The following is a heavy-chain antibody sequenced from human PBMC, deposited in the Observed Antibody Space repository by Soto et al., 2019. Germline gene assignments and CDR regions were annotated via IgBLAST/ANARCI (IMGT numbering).Heavy chain of an antibody. CDR3: ARGTESDYIWGNDRGTFDP. J-gene: IGHJ5*02. CDR1: GFTFSTYS. Sequence: EVQLVESGGDLVQPGGSLRLSCAASGFTFSTYSMNWVRQAPGRGLEWVSYISSTSTIYYADSVKGRFTISRDNAKNTLFLQMNSLRAEDTAVYFCARGTESDYIWGNDRGTFDPWGQGTLVTVSS. D-gene: IGHD3-16*02. V-gene: IGHV3-48*01. CDR2: ISSTSTI.